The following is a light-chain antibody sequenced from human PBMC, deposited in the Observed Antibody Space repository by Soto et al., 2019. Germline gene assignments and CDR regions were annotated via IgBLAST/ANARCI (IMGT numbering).Light chain of an antibody. J-gene: IGKJ1*01. CDR3: QQSYTRT. CDR2: AAS. V-gene: IGKV1-39*01. Sequence: IQLTHSPSSLSASVGDRVSIFCRASQSISNYLNWYQQKPGKAPKVLIFAASELQSGVPSRFSGSGSGTDFTLTISSLQPDDFATYYCQQSYTRTFGQGTKVDIK. CDR1: QSISNY.